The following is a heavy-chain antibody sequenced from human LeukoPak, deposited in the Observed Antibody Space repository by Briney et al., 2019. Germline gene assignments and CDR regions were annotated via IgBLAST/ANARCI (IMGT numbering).Heavy chain of an antibody. CDR1: GFTFSNAW. J-gene: IGHJ3*02. V-gene: IGHV3-15*01. Sequence: PGGSLRLSCAASGFTFSNAWMSWVRQAPGKGLEWVGRIKSKTDGGTTDYAAPVKGRFTISRDDSKNTLYLQMNSLKTEDTVVYYCTTIEAYYYGSGSYTRDAFDIWGQGTMVTVSS. D-gene: IGHD3-10*01. CDR2: IKSKTDGGTT. CDR3: TTIEAYYYGSGSYTRDAFDI.